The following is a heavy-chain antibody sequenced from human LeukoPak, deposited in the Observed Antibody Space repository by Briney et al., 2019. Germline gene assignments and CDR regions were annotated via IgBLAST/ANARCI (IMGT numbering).Heavy chain of an antibody. CDR1: GFTFSSYA. CDR3: ARDTDWAQQLDY. CDR2: ISGSGGST. D-gene: IGHD2-21*01. Sequence: SGGSLRLSCAASGFTFSSYAMSWVRQAPGKGLEWVSSISGSGGSTYYADSVKGHFTISRDNSKNTLYLQMNSLGAEDTAVYYCARDTDWAQQLDYWGQGTLVTVSS. J-gene: IGHJ4*02. V-gene: IGHV3-23*01.